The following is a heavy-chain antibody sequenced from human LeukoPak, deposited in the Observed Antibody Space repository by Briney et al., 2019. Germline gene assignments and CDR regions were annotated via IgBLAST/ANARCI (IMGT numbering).Heavy chain of an antibody. CDR3: AKVRWELVGYYFDY. D-gene: IGHD1-26*01. J-gene: IGHJ4*02. CDR2: ISGSGGST. V-gene: IGHV3-23*01. CDR1: GFTFSSYA. Sequence: GGSLRLSCAASGFTFSSYALSWVRQAPGKGLEWVSAISGSGGSTYYADSVKGRFTISRDNSKNTLYLQMNSLRAEDTAVYYCAKVRWELVGYYFDYWGQGTLVTVSS.